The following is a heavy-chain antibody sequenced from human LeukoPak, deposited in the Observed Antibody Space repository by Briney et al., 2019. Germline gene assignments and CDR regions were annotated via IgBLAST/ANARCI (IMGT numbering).Heavy chain of an antibody. V-gene: IGHV5-51*01. D-gene: IGHD5-12*01. CDR2: IQPGDSAT. CDR1: GYSFTSYW. Sequence: GESLKISCKGSGYSFTSYWIAWVRQMPGKGLEWMGIIQPGDSATRYSPSFEGQVTISADKSISTAYLQWNNLKASDTAIYYCAVGPNGGYADYWGQGTLVTVSS. J-gene: IGHJ4*02. CDR3: AVGPNGGYADY.